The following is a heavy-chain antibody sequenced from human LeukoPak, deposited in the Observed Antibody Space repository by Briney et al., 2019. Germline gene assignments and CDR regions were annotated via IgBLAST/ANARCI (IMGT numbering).Heavy chain of an antibody. Sequence: SETLSLTCAVSGGSISSGGYSWSRIRQPPGKGLEWIGYIYHSGSTYYNPSLKSRVTISVDRSKNQFSLKLSSVTAADTAVYYCARVIASRAFDIWGQGTMVTVSS. V-gene: IGHV4-30-2*01. CDR3: ARVIASRAFDI. CDR1: GGSISSGGYS. J-gene: IGHJ3*02. D-gene: IGHD2-21*01. CDR2: IYHSGST.